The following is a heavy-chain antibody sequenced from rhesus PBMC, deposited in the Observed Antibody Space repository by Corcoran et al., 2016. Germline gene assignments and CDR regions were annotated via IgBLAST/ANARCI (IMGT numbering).Heavy chain of an antibody. D-gene: IGHD2-15*01. CDR3: ARVNTYHAFDF. J-gene: IGHJ3*01. CDR2: IGGSRGSN. V-gene: IGHV4-127*01. Sequence: QVQLQESGPGLVKPSETLSLSCDVSGYSISSAYGWNWIRQPPGKGLEWIGYIGGSRGSNDYNASRKIRVTSSKDTSKNQFSLTLSSVTAADTAVYHCARVNTYHAFDFWGQGLRVTVAS. CDR1: GYSISSAYG.